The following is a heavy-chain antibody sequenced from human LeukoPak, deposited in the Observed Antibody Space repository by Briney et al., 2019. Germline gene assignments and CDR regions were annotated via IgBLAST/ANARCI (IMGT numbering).Heavy chain of an antibody. CDR2: ISGGGIT. Sequence: PGGSLRLSCAASGFIVSSNHMSWVRQAPGKGLEWVSVISGGGITYYTDSVKGRFTISRDNSKNTLYLQMNSLRAEDTAVYYCARVSVVTPAVFDYWGQGTLVTVSS. J-gene: IGHJ4*02. CDR1: GFIVSSNH. V-gene: IGHV3-53*01. CDR3: ARVSVVTPAVFDY. D-gene: IGHD4-23*01.